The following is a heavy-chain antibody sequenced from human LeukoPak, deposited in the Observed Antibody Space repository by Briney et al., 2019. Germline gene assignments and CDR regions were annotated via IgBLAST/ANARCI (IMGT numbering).Heavy chain of an antibody. CDR3: ARIYCTGGSCYHHDY. Sequence: PSETLSLTCAVPGYFISSDYYWGWIRQPPGKGLEWIGTIYHIGSTYYNPSLKSRVIISVDKSKNQFSLKLNSVTAADTAVYYCARIYCTGGSCYHHDYWGQGTLVTVSS. J-gene: IGHJ4*02. CDR1: GYFISSDYY. V-gene: IGHV4-38-2*01. D-gene: IGHD2-15*01. CDR2: IYHIGST.